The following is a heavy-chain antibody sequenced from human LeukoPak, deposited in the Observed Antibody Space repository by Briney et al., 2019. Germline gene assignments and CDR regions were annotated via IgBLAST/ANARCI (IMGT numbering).Heavy chain of an antibody. CDR1: GYTFTSYD. CDR3: TRSVRNGHIDY. Sequence: ASVKVSCKASGYTFTSYDINWVRQATGQGLEWMGWMNPNSGNTGYAQKFQCRVTMTRSTSISTAYMELSSLRFEDTAVYYCTRSVRNGHIDYWGQGTLVTVSS. D-gene: IGHD2-21*01. J-gene: IGHJ4*02. CDR2: MNPNSGNT. V-gene: IGHV1-8*01.